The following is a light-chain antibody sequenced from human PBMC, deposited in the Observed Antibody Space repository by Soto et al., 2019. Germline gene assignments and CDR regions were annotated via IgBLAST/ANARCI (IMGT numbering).Light chain of an antibody. CDR1: SSDVGGYNY. V-gene: IGLV2-8*01. J-gene: IGLJ1*01. Sequence: QSALTQPPSASGSPGQSVTISCTGTSSDVGGYNYVSWYQQHPGKAPKLMIYEVSKRLSGVPDRFSGSRSGNTASLTVSGLQAEDEADYYCSSYAGYNNYVFGAGTKLTVL. CDR2: EVS. CDR3: SSYAGYNNYV.